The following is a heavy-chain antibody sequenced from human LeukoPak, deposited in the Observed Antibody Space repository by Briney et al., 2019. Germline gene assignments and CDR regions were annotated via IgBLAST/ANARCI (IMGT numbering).Heavy chain of an antibody. CDR3: ASSYYDSGGYYFSYYFDY. Sequence: GGSLRLSCAVSGFTVSTNYMSWFRQAPGKGLEWVSVIYTSGTTYYADSVKGRFSMSRDNSKNTLYLQMNSLRAEDTAVYYCASSYYDSGGYYFSYYFDYWGQGTLVTVSS. CDR2: IYTSGTT. V-gene: IGHV3-66*01. D-gene: IGHD3-22*01. J-gene: IGHJ4*02. CDR1: GFTVSTNY.